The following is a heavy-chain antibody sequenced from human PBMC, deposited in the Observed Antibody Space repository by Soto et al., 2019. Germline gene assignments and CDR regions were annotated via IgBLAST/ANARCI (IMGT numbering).Heavy chain of an antibody. Sequence: SHILPFTCCISGYSVFTNSAAWNWIRQSPSRSLEWLGRTYYRSKWYNDYAVSVKSRITINPDTSKNQFSLQLNSVTPEDTAVYHCARDPSRSWPFSVSYYYGMDVCGQGTTVT. D-gene: IGHD6-13*01. V-gene: IGHV6-1*01. CDR1: GYSVFTNSAA. CDR3: ARDPSRSWPFSVSYYYGMDV. J-gene: IGHJ6*02. CDR2: TYYRSKWYN.